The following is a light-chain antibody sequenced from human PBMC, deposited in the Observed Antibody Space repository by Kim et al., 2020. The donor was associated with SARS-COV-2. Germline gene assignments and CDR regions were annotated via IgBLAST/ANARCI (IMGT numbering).Light chain of an antibody. CDR2: YDK. CDR1: NIGSKN. V-gene: IGLV3-21*04. J-gene: IGLJ1*01. Sequence: GKTAWITCGGNNIGSKNLHWYQQKPGQAPVLVISYDKDRPSGIPERFSGSNSGNTATLTIISVEAGDEAEYFCQVWDSTSDHPGYVFGTGTKVTVL. CDR3: QVWDSTSDHPGYV.